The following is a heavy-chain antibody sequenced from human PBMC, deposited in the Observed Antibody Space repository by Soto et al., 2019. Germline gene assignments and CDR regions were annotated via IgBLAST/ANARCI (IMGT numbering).Heavy chain of an antibody. J-gene: IGHJ4*02. CDR3: AIPLARTTPFDY. Sequence: EVQLVQSGAELKKPGESLRISCQASGYTFTNYYIAWVRQVPGKGLEWMGRIDPSDSYIEYSPSFEGHVTMSVDKSISTAFLQWSRLEASDTAMYFCAIPLARTTPFDYWGQGSLVTVSS. CDR2: IDPSDSYI. V-gene: IGHV5-10-1*03. D-gene: IGHD1-7*01. CDR1: GYTFTNYY.